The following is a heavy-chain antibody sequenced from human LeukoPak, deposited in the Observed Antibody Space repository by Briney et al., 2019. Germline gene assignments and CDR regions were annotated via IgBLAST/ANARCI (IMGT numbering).Heavy chain of an antibody. CDR1: GYSISSGYY. V-gene: IGHV4-38-2*02. D-gene: IGHD6-13*01. CDR3: ARDEQQEDWFDP. CDR2: IYHSGST. J-gene: IGHJ5*02. Sequence: SETLSLTCTVSGYSISSGYYWGWLRQPPGEGLEWIGSIYHSGSTYYNPSLKSRVTISVDTSKNQFSLKLSSVTAADTAVYYCARDEQQEDWFDPWGQGTLVTVSS.